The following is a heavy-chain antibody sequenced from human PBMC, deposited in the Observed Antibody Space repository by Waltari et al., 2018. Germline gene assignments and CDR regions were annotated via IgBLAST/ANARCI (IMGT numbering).Heavy chain of an antibody. CDR1: GFTFSSYW. J-gene: IGHJ6*02. CDR3: ARDYGSGSYSYGMDV. V-gene: IGHV3-7*04. D-gene: IGHD3-10*01. CDR2: IKQDGSEK. Sequence: EVQLVESGGGLVQPGGSLRLSCAASGFTFSSYWMSWFRQAPGKGLEWVANIKQDGSEKYYVDSVKGRFTISRDNAKNSLYLQMNSLRAEDTAVYYCARDYGSGSYSYGMDVWGQGTTVTVSS.